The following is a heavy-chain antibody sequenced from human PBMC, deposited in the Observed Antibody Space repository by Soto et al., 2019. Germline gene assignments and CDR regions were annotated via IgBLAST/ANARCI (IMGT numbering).Heavy chain of an antibody. J-gene: IGHJ4*02. CDR2: ICSSGST. D-gene: IGHD1-1*01. Sequence: SETLSLTCTVSGGSISTCDYYWGWVRQPPGKGLAWIGSICSSGSTYYNPSLKSRVTISVDTSRNQFSLRLSSVPAADTAVYYRARHRRETGTYAQPLDSWGQGTLVTVSS. V-gene: IGHV4-39*01. CDR3: ARHRRETGTYAQPLDS. CDR1: GGSISTCDYY.